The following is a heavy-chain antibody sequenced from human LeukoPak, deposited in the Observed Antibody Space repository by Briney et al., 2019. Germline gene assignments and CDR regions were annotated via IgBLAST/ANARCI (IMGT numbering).Heavy chain of an antibody. Sequence: GGSLRLSCAASAFTFNTYGMHWVRQAPGKGLEWVGIIWYDGSLKYYSDSVKGRFAISRDNSKNTLYLQMNSLRAEDTAVYYCARISCTGGSCYPYSYYDMDVWGQGTTVTVSS. D-gene: IGHD2-15*01. CDR2: IWYDGSLK. V-gene: IGHV3-33*01. J-gene: IGHJ6*02. CDR3: ARISCTGGSCYPYSYYDMDV. CDR1: AFTFNTYG.